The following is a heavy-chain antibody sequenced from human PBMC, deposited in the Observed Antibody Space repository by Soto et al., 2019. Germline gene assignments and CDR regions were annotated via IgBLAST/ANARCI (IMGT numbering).Heavy chain of an antibody. CDR1: GGSISSTSYY. CDR2: IYYSGST. CDR3: ARQGIENLFDP. V-gene: IGHV4-39*01. Sequence: QLQLQESGPGLVKPSETLSLTCTVSGGSISSTSYYWGWIRQSPGKGLEWIGSIYYSGSTYYNPSLKSRVTISVDTSKNQFSLKLRSVTAADTAVYYCARQGIENLFDPWGQGTLVTVSS. D-gene: IGHD2-21*01. J-gene: IGHJ5*02.